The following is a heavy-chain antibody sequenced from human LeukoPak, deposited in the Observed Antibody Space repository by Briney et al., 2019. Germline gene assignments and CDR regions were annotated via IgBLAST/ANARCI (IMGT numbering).Heavy chain of an antibody. CDR3: ARTYYDFWSGVFDY. D-gene: IGHD3-3*01. CDR1: GYTFTSYG. Sequence: GASVKVSCKASGYTFTSYGISWVRQAPGQGLEWMGWISAYNGNTNYAQKLQGRVTMTTDTSTSTAYMELRSLRSDDTAVYYCARTYYDFWSGVFDYWGQGTLVTVSS. J-gene: IGHJ4*02. CDR2: ISAYNGNT. V-gene: IGHV1-18*01.